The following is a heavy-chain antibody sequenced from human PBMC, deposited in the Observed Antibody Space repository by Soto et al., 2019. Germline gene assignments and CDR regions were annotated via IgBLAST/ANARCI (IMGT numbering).Heavy chain of an antibody. CDR2: ISYDGNNK. CDR1: GFSLSNNG. J-gene: IGHJ6*02. Sequence: LRLSCSASGFSLSNNGMHWVRQAPGKGLEWVAVISYDGNNKYYADSVKGRFTISRDNSKNTVYLEMNNLRAEDTAMYYCAKGGSGNYLTYYYYYGMDVWGQGTTVTVSS. V-gene: IGHV3-30*18. D-gene: IGHD3-22*01. CDR3: AKGGSGNYLTYYYYYGMDV.